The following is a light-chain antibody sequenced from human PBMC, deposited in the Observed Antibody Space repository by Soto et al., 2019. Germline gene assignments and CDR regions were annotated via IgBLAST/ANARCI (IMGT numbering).Light chain of an antibody. V-gene: IGLV1-40*01. J-gene: IGLJ2*01. CDR2: GNR. CDR1: SSNLGAGYE. Sequence: QSVLTQPPSVSGAPGQRVTISCTGSSSNLGAGYEVHWYQQLPGTAPKLLIYGNRNRPSGVPDRFSGSKSGTSASLAITGLQAEDEADYYCQSYDSSLSGSGVFGGGTQLTVL. CDR3: QSYDSSLSGSGV.